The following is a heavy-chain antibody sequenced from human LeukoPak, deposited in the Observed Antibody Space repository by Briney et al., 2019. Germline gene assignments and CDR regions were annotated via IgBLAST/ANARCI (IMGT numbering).Heavy chain of an antibody. V-gene: IGHV1-58*02. CDR1: GFTFTSSA. CDR3: AADGVVAHHNWFDP. CDR2: SVVGSGNT. Sequence: GPSVKVSCKASGFTFTSSAMQWVRQARGQRLEWIGWSVVGSGNTNYAQKFQERVTITRDMSTRTAYTELSSLRSEDTAVYYCAADGVVAHHNWFDPWGQGTLVTVSS. J-gene: IGHJ5*02. D-gene: IGHD2-15*01.